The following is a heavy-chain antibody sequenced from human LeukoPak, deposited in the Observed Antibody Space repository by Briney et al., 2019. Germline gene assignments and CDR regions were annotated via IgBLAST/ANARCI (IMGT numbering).Heavy chain of an antibody. CDR1: GFTFSSYA. CDR2: IWFDRTTE. CDR3: AKDHGGAADY. V-gene: IGHV3-30*02. Sequence: WGSLRLSCQTSGFTFSSYAMHWVRQAPGKGLEWVAVIWFDRTTEYYADSVRGRFTISRDNSKNTLYLQMNSLRAEDTAVYYCAKDHGGAADYWGQGTLVTVSS. D-gene: IGHD1-26*01. J-gene: IGHJ4*02.